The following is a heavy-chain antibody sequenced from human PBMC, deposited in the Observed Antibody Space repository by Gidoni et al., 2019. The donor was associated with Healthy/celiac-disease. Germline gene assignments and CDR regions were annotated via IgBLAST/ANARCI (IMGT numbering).Heavy chain of an antibody. Sequence: EVQLVESGGGLVQPGRSLRLSWSASGFTFDDYAMHWVRQAPGKGLEWVSGISWNSGSIGYADSVKGRFTISRDNAKNSLYLQMNSLRAEDTALYYCAKSPHIAVAGRFDYWGQGTLVTVSS. D-gene: IGHD6-19*01. CDR3: AKSPHIAVAGRFDY. V-gene: IGHV3-9*01. CDR2: ISWNSGSI. J-gene: IGHJ4*02. CDR1: GFTFDDYA.